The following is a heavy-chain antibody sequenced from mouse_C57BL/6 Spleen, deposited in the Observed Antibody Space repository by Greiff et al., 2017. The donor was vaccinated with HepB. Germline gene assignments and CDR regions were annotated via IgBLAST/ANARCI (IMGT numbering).Heavy chain of an antibody. CDR2: ISSGGSYT. V-gene: IGHV5-6*01. J-gene: IGHJ4*01. Sequence: EVKLMESGGDLVKPGGSLKLSCAASGFTFSSYGMSWVRQTPDKRLEWVATISSGGSYTYYPDGVKGRFTISRDNAKNTLYLQMSSLKSEDTAMYYCARQSLSSAMDYWGQGTSVTVSS. CDR1: GFTFSSYG. CDR3: ARQSLSSAMDY. D-gene: IGHD3-1*01.